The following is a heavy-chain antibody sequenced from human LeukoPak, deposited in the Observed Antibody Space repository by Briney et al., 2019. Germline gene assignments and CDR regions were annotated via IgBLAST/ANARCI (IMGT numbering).Heavy chain of an antibody. D-gene: IGHD5-18*01. V-gene: IGHV3-23*01. Sequence: DPGGSLRLSCVASRFTFSSYAMSWVRQAPGKGLEWVSSVSGNGDNTYYIDSVKGRFIISRDNSKSTLLLQMYRLRAEDTAVYYCVKNPDRNSYGSFHYWGQGTLVTVSS. CDR3: VKNPDRNSYGSFHY. J-gene: IGHJ4*02. CDR1: RFTFSSYA. CDR2: VSGNGDNT.